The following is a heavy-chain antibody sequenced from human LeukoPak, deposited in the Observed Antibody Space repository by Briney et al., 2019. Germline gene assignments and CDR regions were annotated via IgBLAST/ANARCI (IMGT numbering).Heavy chain of an antibody. CDR1: GFTVSSNY. CDR2: ISSSSSYI. D-gene: IGHD6-19*01. CDR3: ARGDSSGYYYFEY. V-gene: IGHV3-21*04. J-gene: IGHJ4*02. Sequence: GGSLRLSCAASGFTVSSNYMSWVRQAPGKGLEWVSSISSSSSYIYYADSVKGRFTISRDNAKNSLYLQMNSLRAEDTAVYYCARGDSSGYYYFEYWGQGILVTVSS.